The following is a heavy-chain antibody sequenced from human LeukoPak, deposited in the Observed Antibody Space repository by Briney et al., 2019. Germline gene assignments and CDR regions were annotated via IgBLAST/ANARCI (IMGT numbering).Heavy chain of an antibody. J-gene: IGHJ4*02. V-gene: IGHV4-34*01. D-gene: IGHD3-22*01. CDR1: GGSFSGYY. Sequence: SETLSLTCAVYGGSFSGYYWSWIRQPPGKGLEWIGEINHSGSTNYNPSLKSRVTISVDTSKNQFSLKLSSVTAADTAVYYCARGDSSCYYDPTEFDYWGQGTLVTVSS. CDR3: ARGDSSCYYDPTEFDY. CDR2: INHSGST.